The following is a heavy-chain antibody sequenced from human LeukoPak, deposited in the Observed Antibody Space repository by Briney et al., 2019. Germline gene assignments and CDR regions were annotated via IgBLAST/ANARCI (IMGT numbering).Heavy chain of an antibody. J-gene: IGHJ4*02. CDR3: ARDLEDILTGYYFDC. Sequence: GGSLRLSCAASGFTFSNYALHWVRQAPGKGLEWVAVISYDENNKYYADSVKGRFTISRDNSKNTLYLQMISLRAEDTAVYYCARDLEDILTGYYFDCWGQGTLVTVSS. V-gene: IGHV3-30-3*01. CDR2: ISYDENNK. CDR1: GFTFSNYA. D-gene: IGHD3-9*01.